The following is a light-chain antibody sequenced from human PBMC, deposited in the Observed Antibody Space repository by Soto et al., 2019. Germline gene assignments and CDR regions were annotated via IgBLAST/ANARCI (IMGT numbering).Light chain of an antibody. CDR2: AAS. Sequence: DILMTQSQSSLSASLGDRVTITCRASQSISNFLNWFQHKPGKAPKVLISAASTLQSGVPPRFSGSVSGTEFTLTISSLQPEDSASYYCQQYYNSVLTFGGGTKVDIK. CDR3: QQYYNSVLT. CDR1: QSISNF. V-gene: IGKV1-39*01. J-gene: IGKJ4*01.